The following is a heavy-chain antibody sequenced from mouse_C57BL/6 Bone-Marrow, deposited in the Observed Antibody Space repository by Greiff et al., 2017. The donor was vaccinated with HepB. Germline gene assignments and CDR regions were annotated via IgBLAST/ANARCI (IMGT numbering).Heavy chain of an antibody. V-gene: IGHV14-4*01. D-gene: IGHD6-1*01. CDR1: GFNIKDDY. J-gene: IGHJ4*01. CDR3: TTLLPLCYYAMDY. Sequence: EVQLQQSGAELVRPGASVKLSCTASGFNIKDDYMHWVKQRPEQGLEWIGWIDPENGDTEYASKFQGKATITADTSSNTAYLQRSSLTSEDTAVYDCTTLLPLCYYAMDYWGQGTSVTVAS. CDR2: IDPENGDT.